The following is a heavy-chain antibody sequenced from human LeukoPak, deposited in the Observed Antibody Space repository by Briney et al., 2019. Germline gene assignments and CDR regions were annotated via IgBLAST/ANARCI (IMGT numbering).Heavy chain of an antibody. V-gene: IGHV4-34*01. Sequence: PSETLSLTCAVYGGSFSGYYWSWIRQPPGKGLEWIGEINHSGSTSYNPSLKSRVTISVDTSKNQFSLKLSSVTAADTAVYYCARGRDYMDVWGKGTTVTVSS. CDR1: GGSFSGYY. CDR3: ARGRDYMDV. J-gene: IGHJ6*03. CDR2: INHSGST. D-gene: IGHD5-24*01.